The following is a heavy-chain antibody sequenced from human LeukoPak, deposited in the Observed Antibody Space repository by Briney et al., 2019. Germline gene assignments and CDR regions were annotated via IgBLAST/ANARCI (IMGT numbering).Heavy chain of an antibody. CDR2: IHTTGRT. CDR3: ARRLLGYCSGGSCYSGYFQH. CDR1: GGSISSYY. V-gene: IGHV4-4*07. Sequence: PSETLSLTCTVSGGSISSYYWSWIRLPAGKGVEWIGRIHTTGRTKYNPSLKSRVTMSVDTSKNQFSLKLSSVTAAGTAVYYCARRLLGYCSGGSCYSGYFQHWGQGTLVTVSS. D-gene: IGHD2-15*01. J-gene: IGHJ1*01.